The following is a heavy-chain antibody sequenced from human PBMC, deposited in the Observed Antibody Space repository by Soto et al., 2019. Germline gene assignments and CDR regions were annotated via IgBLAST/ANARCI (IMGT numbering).Heavy chain of an antibody. CDR3: AREDSNYGRYFDY. D-gene: IGHD4-4*01. V-gene: IGHV4-30-2*01. J-gene: IGHJ4*02. CDR1: GGSISSGGYS. Sequence: KTSETLSLTCAVSGGSISSGGYSWSWIRQPPGKGLEWIGYIYHSGSTYYNPSLKSRVTISVDRSKNQFSLKLSSVTAADTAVYYCAREDSNYGRYFDYWGQGTLVTVSS. CDR2: IYHSGST.